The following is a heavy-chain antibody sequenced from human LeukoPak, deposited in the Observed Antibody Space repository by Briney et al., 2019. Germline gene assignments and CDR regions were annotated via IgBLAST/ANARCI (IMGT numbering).Heavy chain of an antibody. J-gene: IGHJ6*02. CDR3: ARCPAWYEDYYYGMDV. CDR2: IIPIFGTA. V-gene: IGHV1-69*13. D-gene: IGHD6-13*01. CDR1: GGTFSSYA. Sequence: SVTVSFTASGGTFSSYAISWVRQAPGQGLEWMGGIIPIFGTANYAQKFQGRVTITADESTSTAYMELSSLRSEDTAVYYCARCPAWYEDYYYGMDVWGQGTTVTVSS.